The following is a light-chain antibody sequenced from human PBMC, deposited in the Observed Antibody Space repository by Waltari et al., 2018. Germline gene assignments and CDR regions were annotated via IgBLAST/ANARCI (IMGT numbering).Light chain of an antibody. CDR1: QSLTFGY. CDR2: GTS. Sequence: EILLTQSPGTLSLSPGDRASLSCRASQSLTFGYVAWYQQKRGQAPRLLICGTSTRAAGISDRFTGIGSGTDCPLPISSLEPEDFAMYYCQQYEKSPLTFGGGTKVEIK. V-gene: IGKV3-20*01. CDR3: QQYEKSPLT. J-gene: IGKJ4*01.